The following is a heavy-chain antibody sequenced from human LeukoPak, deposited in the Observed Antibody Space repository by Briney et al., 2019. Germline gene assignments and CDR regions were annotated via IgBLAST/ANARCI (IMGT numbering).Heavy chain of an antibody. CDR3: AKSRPGNYNGTDY. CDR2: INPNSGNT. Sequence: ASVKVSCKASGYTFPSYDINWVRQATGQGLEWTGWINPNSGNTDYAQKFQGRVTMTRNTSISTAYMELSSLRSDDTALFYCAKSRPGNYNGTDYWGQGTLVTVSS. J-gene: IGHJ4*02. D-gene: IGHD1-14*01. V-gene: IGHV1-8*01. CDR1: GYTFPSYD.